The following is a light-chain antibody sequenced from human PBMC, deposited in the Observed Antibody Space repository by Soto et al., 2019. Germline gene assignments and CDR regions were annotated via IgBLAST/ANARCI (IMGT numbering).Light chain of an antibody. Sequence: ETVLTQSPGTLSLSPGERATLSCRASQSVSSRFLAWYQQKPGQAPRLLMYGASSRATGIPARFSGTESETDFTLTLSRLEPEDFGVYCCQKHGSSPYTFGLGTKMEIK. CDR1: QSVSSRF. V-gene: IGKV3-20*01. CDR2: GAS. CDR3: QKHGSSPYT. J-gene: IGKJ2*01.